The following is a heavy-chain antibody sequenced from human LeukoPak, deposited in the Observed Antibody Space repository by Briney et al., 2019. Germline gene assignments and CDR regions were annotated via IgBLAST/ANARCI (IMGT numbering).Heavy chain of an antibody. Sequence: SVKVSCKASGGTFSSYAISWVRQAPGQGLEWMGGIIPIFGTANYAQKFQGRVTITTDESTSTAYMELSSLRSEDTAVYYCASPYRGSYYAFDIWGQGTMVTVSS. CDR3: ASPYRGSYYAFDI. CDR2: IIPIFGTA. D-gene: IGHD1-26*01. V-gene: IGHV1-69*05. CDR1: GGTFSSYA. J-gene: IGHJ3*02.